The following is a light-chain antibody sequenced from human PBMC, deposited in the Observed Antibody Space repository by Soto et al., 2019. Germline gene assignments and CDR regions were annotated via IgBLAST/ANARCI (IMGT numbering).Light chain of an antibody. CDR1: SSDVGSYNY. CDR3: SSYATSTTQV. Sequence: QSALTQPASVSGSPGQSITISCTGTSSDVGSYNYVSWYQQHPGQAPKLMSYEVRNRPSWVSDRFSGSKSGKTASLTIFGLQAEDEADYYCSSYATSTTQVFGGGTKLTVL. J-gene: IGLJ2*01. CDR2: EVR. V-gene: IGLV2-14*01.